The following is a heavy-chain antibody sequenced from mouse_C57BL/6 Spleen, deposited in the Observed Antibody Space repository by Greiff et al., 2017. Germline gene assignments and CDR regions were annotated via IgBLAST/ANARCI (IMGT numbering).Heavy chain of an antibody. CDR1: GYTFTSYW. Sequence: VQLQQPGAELVKPGASVKMSCKASGYTFTSYWITWVKQRPGQGLEWIGDIYPGSGSTNYNEKFKSKATLTVETSSSTAYMQLSSLTSEDSAVYYCARDGDWEEFAYWGQGTLVTVSA. J-gene: IGHJ3*01. CDR3: ARDGDWEEFAY. V-gene: IGHV1-55*01. CDR2: IYPGSGST. D-gene: IGHD4-1*01.